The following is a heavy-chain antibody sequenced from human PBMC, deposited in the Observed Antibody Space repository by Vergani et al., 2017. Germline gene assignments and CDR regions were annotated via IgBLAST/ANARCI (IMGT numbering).Heavy chain of an antibody. CDR2: IYYSGST. V-gene: IGHV4-59*01. Sequence: QVQLQESGPGLVKPSETLSLTCTVSGGSISSYYWSWIRQPPGKGLEWIGYIYYSGSTNYNPSLKSRVTISVDTSKNQFPLKLSSVTAADTAVYYCARVGIAAAYYYFDYWGQGTLVTVSS. D-gene: IGHD6-13*01. CDR1: GGSISSYY. CDR3: ARVGIAAAYYYFDY. J-gene: IGHJ4*02.